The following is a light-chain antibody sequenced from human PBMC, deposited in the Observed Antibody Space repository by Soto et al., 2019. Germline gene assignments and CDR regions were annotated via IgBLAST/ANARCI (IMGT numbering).Light chain of an antibody. CDR2: GAS. CDR1: QSVSYY. J-gene: IGKJ1*01. Sequence: IVLTQSPATLSLSPGERATLSCRASQSVSYYLAWYQQKPGQAPRLLIYGASSRATGIPDRFSGSGSGTDFTLTISRLEPEDFAVYYCQQYGSSPRTFGQGTKVDI. V-gene: IGKV3-20*01. CDR3: QQYGSSPRT.